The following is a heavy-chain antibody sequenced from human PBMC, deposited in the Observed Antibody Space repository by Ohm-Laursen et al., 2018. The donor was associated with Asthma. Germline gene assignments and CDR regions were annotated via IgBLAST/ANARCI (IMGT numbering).Heavy chain of an antibody. D-gene: IGHD3-9*01. J-gene: IGHJ5*02. V-gene: IGHV4-59*02. CDR3: ARLDWALSVFDL. CDR1: GGSVSGYY. CDR2: MHSSGGA. Sequence: SETLSLTCSASGGSVSGYYWSWIRQPPGGGLEWIAYMHSSGGANYNPSLQSRVTLSVDTSNNRVSLRLSFVTAADTALYFCARLDWALSVFDLWGQGALVTVAS.